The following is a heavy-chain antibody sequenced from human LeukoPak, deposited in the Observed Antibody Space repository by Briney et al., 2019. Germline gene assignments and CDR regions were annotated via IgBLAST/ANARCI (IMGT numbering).Heavy chain of an antibody. CDR1: GGSISSSNW. CDR3: ARPSRRGVSYLFDY. Sequence: PSETLSLTCAVSGGSISSSNWWSWVRQPPGKGLEWIGEIYHSGSTNYNPSLKSRVTISVDTSKNQFSLKLSSVTAADTAVYYCARPSRRGVSYLFDYWGQGTLVTVSS. J-gene: IGHJ4*02. CDR2: IYHSGST. V-gene: IGHV4-4*02. D-gene: IGHD1-26*01.